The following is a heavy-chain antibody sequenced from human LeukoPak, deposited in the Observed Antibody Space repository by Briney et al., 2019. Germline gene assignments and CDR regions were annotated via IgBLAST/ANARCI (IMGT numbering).Heavy chain of an antibody. CDR2: IKQDGSEK. CDR1: GFTFSSNW. J-gene: IGHJ4*02. D-gene: IGHD3-22*01. CDR3: ARDLNYYDSSGYFDY. V-gene: IGHV3-7*01. Sequence: QPGGSLRLSCAASGFTFSSNWISWVRQAPGKGLEWVANIKQDGSEKYYVDSVKGRFTISRDNAKNSLYLQMNSLRAEDTAVYYCARDLNYYDSSGYFDYWGQGTLVTVSS.